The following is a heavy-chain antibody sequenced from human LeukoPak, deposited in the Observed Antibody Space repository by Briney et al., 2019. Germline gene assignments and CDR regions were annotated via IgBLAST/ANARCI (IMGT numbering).Heavy chain of an antibody. Sequence: PGGSLRLSCAASGFNFSSYWMSWVRQAPGKGLEWVANIKQDGSEKYYVDSVKGRFTISRDNAKNSLYLQMNSLRAEDTAVYYCARRGRIAAREDYYYYYYMDVWGKGTTVTVSS. CDR3: ARRGRIAAREDYYYYYYMDV. CDR2: IKQDGSEK. CDR1: GFNFSSYW. J-gene: IGHJ6*03. D-gene: IGHD6-6*01. V-gene: IGHV3-7*01.